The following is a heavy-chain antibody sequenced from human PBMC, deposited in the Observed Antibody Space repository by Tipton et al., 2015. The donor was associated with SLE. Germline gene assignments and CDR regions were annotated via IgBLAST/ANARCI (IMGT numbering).Heavy chain of an antibody. CDR2: ISHSSSTM. CDR1: GFTFSSYA. J-gene: IGHJ4*02. Sequence: GSLRLSCEASGFTFSSYAMIWVRQAPGKGLEWVAYISHSSSTMFYADSLKGRFTISRDNARSSLYLQMNSLTVDDTGVYYCVRDGYGDSTVLLDYWGQGVLVTVSS. D-gene: IGHD4-17*01. V-gene: IGHV3-48*01. CDR3: VRDGYGDSTVLLDY.